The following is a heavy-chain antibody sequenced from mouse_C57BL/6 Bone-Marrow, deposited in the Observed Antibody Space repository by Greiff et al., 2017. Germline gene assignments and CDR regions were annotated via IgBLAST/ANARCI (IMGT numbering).Heavy chain of an antibody. V-gene: IGHV1-55*01. CDR2: IYPGSGST. Sequence: QVQLKQPGAELVKPGASVKMSCKASGYTFTSYWITWVKQRPGQGLEWIGDIYPGSGSTNYNEKFKSKATLTVDTSSSTAYMQLSSLTSEDSAVYYCARWENSNYVDYAMDYWGQGTSVTVSS. CDR1: GYTFTSYW. D-gene: IGHD2-5*01. CDR3: ARWENSNYVDYAMDY. J-gene: IGHJ4*01.